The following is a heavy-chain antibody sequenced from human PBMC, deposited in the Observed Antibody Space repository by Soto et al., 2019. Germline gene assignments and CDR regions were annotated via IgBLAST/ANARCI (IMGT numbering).Heavy chain of an antibody. CDR1: GGTFSSYA. Sequence: QVQLVQSGAEVKKPGSSVKVSCKASGGTFSSYAISWVRQAPGQGLEWMGGIIPIFGTANYAQKFQGRVTITADESTSTAYMELSSLRSEDTAVYYCAKIGHPSPYSGSLRNFEYWGQGTVVTVSP. V-gene: IGHV1-69*01. J-gene: IGHJ4*02. D-gene: IGHD1-26*01. CDR3: AKIGHPSPYSGSLRNFEY. CDR2: IIPIFGTA.